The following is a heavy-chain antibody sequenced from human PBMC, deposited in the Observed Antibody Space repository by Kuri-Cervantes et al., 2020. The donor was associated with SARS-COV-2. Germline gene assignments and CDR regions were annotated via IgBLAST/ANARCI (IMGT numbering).Heavy chain of an antibody. CDR1: GFTFSSYA. J-gene: IGHJ4*02. D-gene: IGHD4-23*01. CDR2: ISSRGDST. V-gene: IGHV3-23*01. CDR3: AKNRRTVAAPFDY. Sequence: GGSLRLSCAASGFTFSSYAMGWVRQAPGKGLEWVSSISSRGDSTYYADSVRGRFTISRDNSKNTLYLQMNSLRADDTAVYYRAKNRRTVAAPFDYWGQGTLVTVSS.